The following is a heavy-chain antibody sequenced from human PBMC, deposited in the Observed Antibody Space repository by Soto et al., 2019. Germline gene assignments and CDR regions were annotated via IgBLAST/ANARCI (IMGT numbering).Heavy chain of an antibody. CDR1: GFTLSNVW. J-gene: IGHJ4*02. Sequence: EVQLVESGGGLEKPGGSLRLSCAASGFTLSNVWMNWVRQAPGKWLEWVGLIKSKTDGGTIEDAAPVKGRFTISRDDSKYTLFLQMNSLRPEDTAVYYCDTRRDSNYRYWGQGTLVTVSS. V-gene: IGHV3-15*07. CDR3: DTRRDSNYRY. D-gene: IGHD4-4*01. CDR2: IKSKTDGGTI.